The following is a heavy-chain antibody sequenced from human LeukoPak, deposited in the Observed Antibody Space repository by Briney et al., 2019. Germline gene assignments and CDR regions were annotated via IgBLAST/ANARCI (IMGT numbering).Heavy chain of an antibody. CDR1: GYTFTSYY. Sequence: ASVKVSCKASGYTFTSYYMHWVRQAPGQGLEWMGIINPSGGNTGYAQKFQGRVTMTRNTSISTAYMELSSLRSEDTAVYYCARQGTVLRFLEGRRRIFDYWGQGTLVTVSS. CDR2: INPSGGNT. CDR3: ARQGTVLRFLEGRRRIFDY. V-gene: IGHV1-46*01. J-gene: IGHJ4*02. D-gene: IGHD3-3*01.